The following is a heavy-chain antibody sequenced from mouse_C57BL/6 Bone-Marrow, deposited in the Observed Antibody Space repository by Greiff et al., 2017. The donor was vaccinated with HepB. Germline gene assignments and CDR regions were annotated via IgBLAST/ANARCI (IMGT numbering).Heavy chain of an antibody. CDR1: GFNIKDDY. J-gene: IGHJ2*01. CDR2: IDPENGDT. D-gene: IGHD1-1*01. CDR3: TTSDGSSLYYFDY. V-gene: IGHV14-4*01. Sequence: VQLKESGAELVRPGASVKLSCTASGFNIKDDYMHWVKQRPEQGLEWIGWIDPENGDTEYASKFQGKATITADTSSNTAYLQLSSLTSEDTAVYYCTTSDGSSLYYFDYWGQGTTLTVSS.